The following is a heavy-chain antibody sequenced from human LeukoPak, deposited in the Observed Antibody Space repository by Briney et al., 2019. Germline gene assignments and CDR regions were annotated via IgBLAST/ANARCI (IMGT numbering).Heavy chain of an antibody. Sequence: VASVKVSCKASGYTFNSYGISWVRQAPGQGLEWMGWISPYRGDTEYAQRIQGRVSMTTDTSTSTAYMELRSLSSDDTAVYYCARQVLIVGGRYGMDVWGQGTTVTVSS. J-gene: IGHJ6*02. CDR3: ARQVLIVGGRYGMDV. CDR1: GYTFNSYG. V-gene: IGHV1-18*01. CDR2: ISPYRGDT. D-gene: IGHD3-22*01.